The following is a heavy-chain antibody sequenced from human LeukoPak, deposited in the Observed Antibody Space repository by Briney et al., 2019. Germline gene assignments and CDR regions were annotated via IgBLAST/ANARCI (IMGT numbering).Heavy chain of an antibody. D-gene: IGHD6-19*01. V-gene: IGHV4-59*08. CDR3: ARQISDYYYYYMDV. CDR1: GGSISSYY. J-gene: IGHJ6*03. CDR2: IYYSGST. Sequence: SETLSLTCTVSGGSISSYYWSWLRQPPGKGLEWIGYIYYSGSTNYNPSLKSRVTISVDTSKNQFSLKLRSVTAADTAQYYCARQISDYYYYYMDVWGTGTTVTVSS.